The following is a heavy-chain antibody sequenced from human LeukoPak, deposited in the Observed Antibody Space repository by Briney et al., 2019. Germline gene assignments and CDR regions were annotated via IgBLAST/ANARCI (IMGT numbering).Heavy chain of an antibody. CDR2: IKEDGSEK. D-gene: IGHD3-22*01. CDR3: ARDSSGYQ. Sequence: PGGSLRLSCAASGFTFSTYWMSWVRQAPGKGLEWVAHIKEDGSEKYYGDSVKGRFTISRDNAKNSLYLEMNSLRVEDTDVYYCARDSSGYQWGQGTLVTVSS. CDR1: GFTFSTYW. V-gene: IGHV3-7*01. J-gene: IGHJ4*02.